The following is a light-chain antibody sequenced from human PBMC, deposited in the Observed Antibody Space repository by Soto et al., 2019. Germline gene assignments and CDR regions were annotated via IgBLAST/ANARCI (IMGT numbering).Light chain of an antibody. J-gene: IGKJ1*01. CDR2: AAS. CDR3: QQYNNWWT. CDR1: QDISSW. Sequence: DIQMTQSPSSVSASVGDSVTITCRASQDISSWLAWYQQKPGKAPNLLIYAASSLQSGVPSRFSGSGSGTDFTLTINSLQPEDIAVYYCQQYNNWWTLGQGTKVDIK. V-gene: IGKV1-12*01.